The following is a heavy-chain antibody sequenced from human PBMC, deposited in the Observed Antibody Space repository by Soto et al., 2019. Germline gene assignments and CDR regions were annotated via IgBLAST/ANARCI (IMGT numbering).Heavy chain of an antibody. Sequence: GGSLRLSCAASGFTFSDYYMSWIRQAPGKGLEWVSYISSSSSYTNYADSVKGRFTISRDNAKNSLYLQMNSLTAEDTAAYYCARGGIAAAEGWFDPWGQGTPVTVS. D-gene: IGHD6-13*01. J-gene: IGHJ5*02. CDR2: ISSSSSYT. V-gene: IGHV3-11*06. CDR1: GFTFSDYY. CDR3: ARGGIAAAEGWFDP.